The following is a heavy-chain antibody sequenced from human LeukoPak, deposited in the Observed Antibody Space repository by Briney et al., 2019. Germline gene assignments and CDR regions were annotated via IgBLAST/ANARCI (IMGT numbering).Heavy chain of an antibody. CDR2: INTNTGNP. V-gene: IGHV7-4-1*02. CDR3: ARPYCSGGSCYFPDY. D-gene: IGHD2-15*01. CDR1: GYTFASYT. J-gene: IGHJ4*02. Sequence: ASVKVSCKASGYTFASYTMNWVRQAPGQGLEWMGWINTNTGNPTYAQGFTGRFVFSLDTSVSTAYLQISSLKAEDTAVYYCARPYCSGGSCYFPDYWGQGTLVTVSS.